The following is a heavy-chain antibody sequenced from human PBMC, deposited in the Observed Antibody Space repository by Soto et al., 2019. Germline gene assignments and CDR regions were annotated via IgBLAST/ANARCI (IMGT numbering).Heavy chain of an antibody. CDR3: ARDEICDGVKCTLGYFQE. V-gene: IGHV3-7*03. D-gene: IGHD2-21*01. CDR2: IKVDGSEK. CDR1: GFTFKDYW. J-gene: IGHJ1*01. Sequence: DVQLVDSGGGLVRSGGSLRLSCAASGFTFKDYWMNWVRQAPGKGLEWVANIKVDGSEKNYVDSVKGRFTISRNNAKNSLYLQMNNLRVEDTAVYYCARDEICDGVKCTLGYFQEWGQGTLVTVSS.